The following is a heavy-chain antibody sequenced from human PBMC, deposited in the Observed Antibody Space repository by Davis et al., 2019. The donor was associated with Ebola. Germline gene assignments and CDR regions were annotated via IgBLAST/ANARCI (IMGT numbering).Heavy chain of an antibody. Sequence: GESLKISCAASGFTFSDYYMSWIRQAPGKGLEWVAVISDDGRDKHHADSVKGRFTISRDNSKNTLYLQMNSLRAEDTAVYYCAKDRGNYGDPDNYYYYYGMDVWGQGTTVTVSS. CDR2: ISDDGRDK. J-gene: IGHJ6*02. CDR1: GFTFSDYY. V-gene: IGHV3-30*18. CDR3: AKDRGNYGDPDNYYYYYGMDV. D-gene: IGHD4-17*01.